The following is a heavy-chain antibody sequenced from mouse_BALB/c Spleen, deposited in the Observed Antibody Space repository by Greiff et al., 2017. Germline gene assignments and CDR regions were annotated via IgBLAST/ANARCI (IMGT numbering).Heavy chain of an antibody. CDR1: GFSLTSYG. J-gene: IGHJ1*01. CDR3: ARVHLYYGNYERWYWDV. CDR2: IWAGGST. V-gene: IGHV2-9*02. D-gene: IGHD2-1*01. Sequence: VQLQESGPGLVAPSQSLSITCTVSGFSLTSYGVHWVRQPPGKGLEWLGVIWAGGSTNYNSALMSRLSISKDNSKSQVFLKMNSLQTDDTAMYYCARVHLYYGNYERWYWDVWGAGTTVTVSS.